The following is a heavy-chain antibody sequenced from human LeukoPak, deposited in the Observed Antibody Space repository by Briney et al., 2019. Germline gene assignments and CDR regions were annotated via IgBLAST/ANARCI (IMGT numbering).Heavy chain of an antibody. D-gene: IGHD6-19*01. V-gene: IGHV3-9*01. CDR3: ATSSREGEDSSGWASFDY. CDR1: GFSFDDYA. Sequence: GGSLRLSCAVSGFSFDDYAMHWVRQAPGKGLEWVSGISWNSGSIGYAESVKGRFTISRDNAKNSLYLQMNSLRAEDTALYYCATSSREGEDSSGWASFDYWGQGTLVTASS. CDR2: ISWNSGSI. J-gene: IGHJ4*02.